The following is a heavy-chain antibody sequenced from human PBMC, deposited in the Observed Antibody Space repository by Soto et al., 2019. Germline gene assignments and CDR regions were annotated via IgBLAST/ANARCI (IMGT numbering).Heavy chain of an antibody. Sequence: QMQLVQSRGGVVQPGRSLRLPCAASGFTFSRYPMHWVRQAPGKGLEWVAVVSFDGSNKYYRDSVKGRFTISKDNGKNTLYLQMNDLRHEDTAVYYCARLPGPLVSVLYIYPVDARETPSDVDVLGQGTSVTVSS. CDR2: VSFDGSNK. D-gene: IGHD2-21*02. CDR1: GFTFSRYP. J-gene: IGHJ6*02. V-gene: IGHV3-30*03. CDR3: ARLPGPLVSVLYIYPVDARETPSDVDV.